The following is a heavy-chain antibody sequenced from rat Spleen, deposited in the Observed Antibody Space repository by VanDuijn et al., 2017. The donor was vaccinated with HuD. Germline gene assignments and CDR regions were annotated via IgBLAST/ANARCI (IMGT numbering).Heavy chain of an antibody. J-gene: IGHJ1*01. D-gene: IGHD1-1*01. CDR2: IWGDGST. Sequence: QVQLKESGPGLVQPSQTLSLTCTVSGFSLTNNGVSWVRQPPGKGLEWMGGIWGDGSTDYNSALKSRLSISRDTSKSQVFLKMNSLQTDDTAIYYCARADYYSGFWYFDFWGPGTMVTVSS. CDR1: GFSLTNNG. V-gene: IGHV2-1*01. CDR3: ARADYYSGFWYFDF.